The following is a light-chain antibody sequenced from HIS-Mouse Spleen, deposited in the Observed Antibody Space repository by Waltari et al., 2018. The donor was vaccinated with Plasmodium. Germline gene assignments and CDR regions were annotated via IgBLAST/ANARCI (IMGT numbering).Light chain of an antibody. CDR1: SIDVGSYNL. CDR2: EGI. Sequence: QSALTQPASVSGSPGQSITLSCPGTSIDVGSYNLVSWYQQHPGKAPKLMIYEGIKPPSGVSNRFSGSKSGNTASLTISGLQAEDEADYYCCSYAGSSTYVFGTGTKVTVL. V-gene: IGLV2-23*01. J-gene: IGLJ1*01. CDR3: CSYAGSSTYV.